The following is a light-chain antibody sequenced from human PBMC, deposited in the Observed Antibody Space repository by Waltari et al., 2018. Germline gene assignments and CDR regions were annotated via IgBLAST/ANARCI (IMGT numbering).Light chain of an antibody. Sequence: SSDLTQDPDVSVALGQTVRITCPGAILRTYYGNWSRQKPGQAPELVIYGKNNRPSGIPDRFSASSSENTASLIITGAQAEDEADYYCSSRELSGHVVFGGGTRLTVL. CDR1: ILRTYY. CDR3: SSRELSGHVV. J-gene: IGLJ2*01. V-gene: IGLV3-19*01. CDR2: GKN.